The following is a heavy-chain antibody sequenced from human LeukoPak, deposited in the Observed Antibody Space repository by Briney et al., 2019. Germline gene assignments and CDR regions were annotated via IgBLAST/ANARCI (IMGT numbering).Heavy chain of an antibody. Sequence: SETLSLTCTVSGGSISSGSYYWSWIRQPAGKGLEWIGRIYTSGSTNYNPSLKSRVTISVDTSKNRFSLKLSSVTAADTAVYYCARDSPHYYDSSGYHYDAFDIWGQGTMVTVSS. CDR2: IYTSGST. J-gene: IGHJ3*02. D-gene: IGHD3-22*01. CDR1: GGSISSGSYY. V-gene: IGHV4-61*02. CDR3: ARDSPHYYDSSGYHYDAFDI.